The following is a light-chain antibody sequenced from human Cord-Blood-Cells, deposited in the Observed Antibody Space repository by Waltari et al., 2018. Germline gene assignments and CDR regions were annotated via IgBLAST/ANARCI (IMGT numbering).Light chain of an antibody. CDR3: QQSYSTPYT. CDR1: QSISSY. CDR2: AAS. J-gene: IGKJ2*01. Sequence: DIHMTQSPSSLSASVGDRVTITCRASQSISSYLNWYQQKPGKAPKLLIYAASSLQSGVPSRVSGSGSGTAFTLTSSSLQPEDFATYYCQQSYSTPYTFGQGTKLEIK. V-gene: IGKV1-39*01.